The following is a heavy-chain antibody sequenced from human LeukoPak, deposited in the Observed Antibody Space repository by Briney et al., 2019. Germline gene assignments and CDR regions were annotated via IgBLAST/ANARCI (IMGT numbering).Heavy chain of an antibody. Sequence: GGSLRLSCAASGFTFSSYAMSWVRQAPGKGLEWVSAISGSGGSTYYADSVKGRFTISRDNPKNTLYLQMNSLRAEDTAVYYCAKLKGAEWVYFDYWGQGTLVTVSS. V-gene: IGHV3-23*01. CDR1: GFTFSSYA. D-gene: IGHD1-26*01. J-gene: IGHJ4*02. CDR3: AKLKGAEWVYFDY. CDR2: ISGSGGST.